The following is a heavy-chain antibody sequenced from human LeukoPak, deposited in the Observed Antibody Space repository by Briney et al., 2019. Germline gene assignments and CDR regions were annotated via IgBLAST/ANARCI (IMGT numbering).Heavy chain of an antibody. J-gene: IGHJ4*02. Sequence: GASVKVSCKASGYTFTSYGISWVRQAPGQGLEWVGWISAYNGNTNYAQKLQGRVTMTTDTSTSTAYMELRSLRSDDTAVYYCAIAPNYYDSSGYKIDYWGQGTLVTVSS. CDR2: ISAYNGNT. CDR1: GYTFTSYG. V-gene: IGHV1-18*01. CDR3: AIAPNYYDSSGYKIDY. D-gene: IGHD3-22*01.